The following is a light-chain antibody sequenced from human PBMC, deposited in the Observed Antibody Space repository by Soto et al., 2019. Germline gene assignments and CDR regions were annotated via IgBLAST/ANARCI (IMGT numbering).Light chain of an antibody. J-gene: IGKJ4*01. CDR3: QHRVGWPPALT. Sequence: EIVLTQSPGTMSLSPGERATLSCRASQSVRGSYLAWYQQKTGKAPXALIXDASNRATGIPARFSGSVSLKDFTRNISRLEPEEFAGYFCQHRVGWPPALTFGGGTKVEIK. V-gene: IGKV3-11*01. CDR2: DAS. CDR1: QSVRGSY.